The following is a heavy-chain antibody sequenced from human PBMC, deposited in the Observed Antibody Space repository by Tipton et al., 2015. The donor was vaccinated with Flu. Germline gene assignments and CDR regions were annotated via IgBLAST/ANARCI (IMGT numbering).Heavy chain of an antibody. CDR3: AREVGYSSSWSAYYMDV. J-gene: IGHJ6*03. D-gene: IGHD6-13*01. V-gene: IGHV3-21*01. Sequence: GSLRLSCAASGFTFSSYSMNWVRQAPGKGLEWVSSISSSSSYIYYADSVKGRFTISRDNAKNSLYLQMNSLRAEDTAVYYCAREVGYSSSWSAYYMDVWGKGTTVTVSS. CDR2: ISSSSSYI. CDR1: GFTFSSYS.